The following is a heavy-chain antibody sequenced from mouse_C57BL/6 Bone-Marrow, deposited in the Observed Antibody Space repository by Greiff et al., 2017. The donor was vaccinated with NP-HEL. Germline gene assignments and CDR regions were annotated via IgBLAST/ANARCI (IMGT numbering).Heavy chain of an antibody. V-gene: IGHV1-80*01. CDR3: AITTVVATRDHAMDY. CDR1: GYAFSSYW. Sequence: QVHVKQSGAELVKPGASVKISCKASGYAFSSYWMNWVKQRPGKGLEWIGQIYPGDGDTNYNGKFKGKATLTADKSSSTAYMQLGSLTSEDSAVYFCAITTVVATRDHAMDYWGQGTSVTVSS. D-gene: IGHD1-1*01. CDR2: IYPGDGDT. J-gene: IGHJ4*01.